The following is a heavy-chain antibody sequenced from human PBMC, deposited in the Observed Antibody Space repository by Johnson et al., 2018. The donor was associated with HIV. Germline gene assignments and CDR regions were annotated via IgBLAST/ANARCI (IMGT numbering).Heavy chain of an antibody. D-gene: IGHD3-22*01. V-gene: IGHV3-48*04. CDR1: GVSFSSYW. CDR2: ISSTGNTL. Sequence: VQLVEPGGGLVQPGGSLRLSCVDSGVSFSSYWMSWVRQAPGKGLEWVSYISSTGNTLYYADFVEGRFTISRDNANNSLDLQMNSLRAEDTAVYYCTRGDYYHSSGYYSPDAFDIWGQGTMVTVYS. CDR3: TRGDYYHSSGYYSPDAFDI. J-gene: IGHJ3*02.